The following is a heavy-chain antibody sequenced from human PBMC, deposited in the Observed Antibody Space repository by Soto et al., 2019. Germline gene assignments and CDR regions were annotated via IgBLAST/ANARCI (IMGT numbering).Heavy chain of an antibody. CDR1: GGTFSTYA. Sequence: QVQLVQSGAEVKKPESSVKVSCKAPGGTFSTYAISWVRQAPGQGLEWMGGIIPMFGTANYAQRFQDRVTITADEATNTVYMGLSSLRSEDTAVYCCASGIQLWLRRINNGYSGWGQGALVTVSS. CDR2: IIPMFGTA. D-gene: IGHD5-18*01. CDR3: ASGIQLWLRRINNGYSG. J-gene: IGHJ4*02. V-gene: IGHV1-69*12.